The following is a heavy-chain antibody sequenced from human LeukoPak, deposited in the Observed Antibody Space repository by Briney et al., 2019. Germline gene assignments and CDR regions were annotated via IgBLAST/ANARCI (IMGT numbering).Heavy chain of an antibody. CDR1: GFTVSSNY. Sequence: GSLRLSCAASGFTVSSNYMSWVRQAPGKGLEWVSVIYSGGSTYYADSVKGRFTISRDNSKNTLYLQMNSLRAEDTAVYYCARDSRYGGNPIDAFDIWGQGTMVTVSS. D-gene: IGHD4-23*01. CDR2: IYSGGST. J-gene: IGHJ3*02. V-gene: IGHV3-53*01. CDR3: ARDSRYGGNPIDAFDI.